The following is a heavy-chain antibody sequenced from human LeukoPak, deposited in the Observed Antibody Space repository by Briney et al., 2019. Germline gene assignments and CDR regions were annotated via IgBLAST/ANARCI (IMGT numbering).Heavy chain of an antibody. J-gene: IGHJ3*02. V-gene: IGHV4-4*02. CDR2: IYDSGST. D-gene: IGHD3-22*01. CDR3: ARSSAYGGAFDI. Sequence: SETLSLTCAVSGVSISSVSLWTWVRQPPRKGLEWIGEIYDSGSTNYNPSLKSRVTISVDKSKNQFSLKVNPVTVADTAVYYCARSSAYGGAFDIWGQGTMVTVSS. CDR1: GVSISSVSL.